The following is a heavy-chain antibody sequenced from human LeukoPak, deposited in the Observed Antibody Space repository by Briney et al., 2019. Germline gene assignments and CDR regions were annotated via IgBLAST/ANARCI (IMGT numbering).Heavy chain of an antibody. V-gene: IGHV3-9*01. CDR1: GFTFDDYA. CDR2: ISWNSGSI. CDR3: AKNDYGDYVHAFDI. J-gene: IGHJ3*02. D-gene: IGHD4-17*01. Sequence: PGGSLRLSCAASGFTFDDYAMHWVRQAPGKGLEWVSGISWNSGSIGYADSVKGRFTISRDNAKNSLYLQMNSLRAEDTALYYCAKNDYGDYVHAFDIWGQGTMVTVSS.